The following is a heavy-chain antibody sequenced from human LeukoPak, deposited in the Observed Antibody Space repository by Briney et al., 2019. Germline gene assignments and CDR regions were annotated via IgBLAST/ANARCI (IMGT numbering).Heavy chain of an antibody. V-gene: IGHV5-51*01. CDR3: ARTVRYYDSSGYLSNWFDP. Sequence: GASLQISCKGSGYSFTSYWIGWVRQMPGKGLEGMGIIYPGDSDTRYSPSFQGQVTISADNSISTAYLQWSSLKASDTAMYYCARTVRYYDSSGYLSNWFDPWGQGTLVTVSS. CDR1: GYSFTSYW. D-gene: IGHD3-22*01. J-gene: IGHJ5*02. CDR2: IYPGDSDT.